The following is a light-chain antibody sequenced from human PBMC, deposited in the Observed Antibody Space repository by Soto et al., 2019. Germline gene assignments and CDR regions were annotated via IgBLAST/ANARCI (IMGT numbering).Light chain of an antibody. CDR3: SSYTSSNTVL. Sequence: QSALTQPASVSGSPGQSITISCTGTSSDVGGYNYVSWYQHHPGKAPKLMIYDVTDRPSGISFRFSGSKSGNTASLTISRRQDEDEADYYCSSYTSSNTVLFGAGTKLTVL. CDR1: SSDVGGYNY. V-gene: IGLV2-14*03. CDR2: DVT. J-gene: IGLJ2*01.